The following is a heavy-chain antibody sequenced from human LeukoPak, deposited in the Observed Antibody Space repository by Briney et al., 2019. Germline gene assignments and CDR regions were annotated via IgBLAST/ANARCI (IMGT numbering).Heavy chain of an antibody. D-gene: IGHD2-8*01. CDR1: GYTFSNYG. CDR3: TRTVLDRKNGVCYDY. Sequence: ASVKVSCKTSGYTFSNYGISWVRQAPGQGLEWMGWISPYNGNTVYAQKLQGRVTVTTDTSTTTAYMELRSLRSDDTAVYYCTRTVLDRKNGVCYDYWGQGTLVTVSS. J-gene: IGHJ4*02. CDR2: ISPYNGNT. V-gene: IGHV1-18*01.